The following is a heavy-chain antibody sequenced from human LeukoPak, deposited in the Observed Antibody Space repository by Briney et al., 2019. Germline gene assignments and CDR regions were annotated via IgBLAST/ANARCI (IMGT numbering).Heavy chain of an antibody. D-gene: IGHD3-22*01. CDR2: IYTSGST. CDR1: GGSISSYY. Sequence: PSETLSLTWTVSGGSISSYYWSWIRPPAGKGLGGIGRIYTSGSTNYNPSLKSRVTMSVDTSKNQFSLKLSSVTAADTAVYYCASITSDSSGLYYFDYWGQGTLVTVSS. CDR3: ASITSDSSGLYYFDY. V-gene: IGHV4-4*07. J-gene: IGHJ4*02.